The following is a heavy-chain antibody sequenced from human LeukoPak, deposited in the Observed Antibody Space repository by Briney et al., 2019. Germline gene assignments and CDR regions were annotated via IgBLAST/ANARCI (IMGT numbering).Heavy chain of an antibody. V-gene: IGHV3-23*01. Sequence: GGSLRLSCAASGFTFSSYAMSWVRQAPGKGLEWVSIISGRGGSTYYADSVKGRFTISRDNSQNTLFLHMNSLTAEDTAVYYCAKVWLGYCSGASCHDYWGQGIQVIVSS. J-gene: IGHJ4*02. CDR2: ISGRGGST. CDR3: AKVWLGYCSGASCHDY. D-gene: IGHD2-15*01. CDR1: GFTFSSYA.